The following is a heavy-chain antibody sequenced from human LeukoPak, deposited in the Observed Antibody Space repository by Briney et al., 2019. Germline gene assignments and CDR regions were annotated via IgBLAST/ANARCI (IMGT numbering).Heavy chain of an antibody. J-gene: IGHJ3*02. Sequence: GGSLRLSCAASGFTFSSYSMNWVRQAPGKGLEWVSSISSSSSYIYYADSVKGRFTISRDNAKNSLYLQMNSLRAEDTAVYYCARLSAPHDAFDIWGQGTMVTVSS. CDR1: GFTFSSYS. V-gene: IGHV3-21*01. CDR3: ARLSAPHDAFDI. CDR2: ISSSSSYI.